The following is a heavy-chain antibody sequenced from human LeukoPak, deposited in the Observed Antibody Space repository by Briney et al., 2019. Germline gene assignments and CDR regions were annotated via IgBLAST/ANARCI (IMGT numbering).Heavy chain of an antibody. V-gene: IGHV3-23*01. CDR3: ARGFIVGPYCSGGSCYLPFDY. D-gene: IGHD2-15*01. J-gene: IGHJ4*02. Sequence: PGGSLRLSCAASGFTFSSYAMSWVRQAPGKGLEWVSAISGSGGSTYYADSVKGRFTISRDNSKNTLYLQMNSLRAEDTAVYYCARGFIVGPYCSGGSCYLPFDYWGQGTLVTVSS. CDR2: ISGSGGST. CDR1: GFTFSSYA.